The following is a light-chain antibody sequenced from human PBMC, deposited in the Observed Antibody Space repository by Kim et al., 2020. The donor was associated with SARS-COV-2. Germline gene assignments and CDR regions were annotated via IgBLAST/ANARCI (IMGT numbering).Light chain of an antibody. V-gene: IGLV1-44*01. CDR3: AAWDDSLNGEV. CDR2: SDD. J-gene: IGLJ2*01. Sequence: GQRRTISCSGSSANIGSTTVNGCQQLPGTAPKLHIFSDDQRPSGVPDRFAGSKSGTSASLAISGLQSEDEADYYCAAWDDSLNGEVFGGGTHLTVL. CDR1: SANIGSTT.